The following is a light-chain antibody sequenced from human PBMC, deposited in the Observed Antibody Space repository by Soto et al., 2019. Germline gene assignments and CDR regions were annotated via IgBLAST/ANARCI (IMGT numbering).Light chain of an antibody. CDR3: QQYGSSSRK. J-gene: IGKJ1*01. V-gene: IGKV3-20*01. CDR1: QSVGSS. Sequence: EIVLTQSPGTLSLSPGERATLSCRASQSVGSSLIWYQQKPGQSPRLLFYGASNRATAIPDRFSGSGFGTDFTLTITRLEPEDFAVYYCQQYGSSSRKFGQGTKVDIK. CDR2: GAS.